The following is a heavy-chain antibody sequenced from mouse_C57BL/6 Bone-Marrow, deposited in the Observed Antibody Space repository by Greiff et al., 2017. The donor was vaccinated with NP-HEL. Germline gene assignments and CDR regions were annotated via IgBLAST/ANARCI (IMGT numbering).Heavy chain of an antibody. CDR3: ARWEANWDVYYAMDY. D-gene: IGHD4-1*01. CDR1: GFTFTDYY. J-gene: IGHJ4*01. V-gene: IGHV7-3*01. CDR2: IRNKANGYTT. Sequence: EVKVVESGGGLVQPGGSLSLSCAASGFTFTDYYMSWVRQPPGKALEWLGFIRNKANGYTTEYSASVKGRFTISRDNSQSLLYIQMNALRAEDSATYYCARWEANWDVYYAMDYWGQGTSVTVSS.